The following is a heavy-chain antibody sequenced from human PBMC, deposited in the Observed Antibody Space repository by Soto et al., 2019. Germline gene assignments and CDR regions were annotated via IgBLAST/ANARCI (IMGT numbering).Heavy chain of an antibody. CDR2: IYYSGNT. CDR3: ARGIYSTSSFFDS. D-gene: IGHD6-6*01. V-gene: IGHV4-30-4*01. Sequence: PSETLSLTCTVSGDSISTADYYWNWIRQPPGKGLEWIGYIYYSGNTYYIPSLKSRITISVDTSNKQISLKLNSVTAADTAVYYCARGIYSTSSFFDSWDQETLVTTSS. CDR1: GDSISTADYY. J-gene: IGHJ4*02.